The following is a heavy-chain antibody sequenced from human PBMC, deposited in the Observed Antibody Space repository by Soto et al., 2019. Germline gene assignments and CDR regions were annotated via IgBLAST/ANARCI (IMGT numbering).Heavy chain of an antibody. CDR3: ARADCTGAYCYSWPFNYGVDV. V-gene: IGHV3-33*08. J-gene: IGHJ6*02. Sequence: PGGSLRLSCTTSGFTFNTYGMHWVLQAPCKGLEWVAIIWYDGSNKYYADSVKGRFTISRDNSKNTLYLQMNSLRAEDTALYYCARADCTGAYCYSWPFNYGVDVWGQGTTVTVSS. D-gene: IGHD2-15*01. CDR2: IWYDGSNK. CDR1: GFTFNTYG.